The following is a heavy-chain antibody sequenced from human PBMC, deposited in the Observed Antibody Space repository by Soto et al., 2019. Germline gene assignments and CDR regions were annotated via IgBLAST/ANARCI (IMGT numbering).Heavy chain of an antibody. Sequence: EASVKVSCKASGYTFTNHAIHWVRQAPGQSLEWMGWINAGKGDTKYPQRFQGRVTITRDTSASTAYMELSSLRSEDTAVYYCARNILGGTTDYWGPGTLVTVS. V-gene: IGHV1-3*01. D-gene: IGHD1-7*01. J-gene: IGHJ4*02. CDR2: INAGKGDT. CDR1: GYTFTNHA. CDR3: ARNILGGTTDY.